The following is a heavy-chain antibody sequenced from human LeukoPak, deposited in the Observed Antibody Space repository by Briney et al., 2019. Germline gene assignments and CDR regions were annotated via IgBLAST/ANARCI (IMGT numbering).Heavy chain of an antibody. Sequence: ASVKVSCKASGYTFTSYAMHWVRQAPGQRLEWMGWINAGNGNTKYSQEFQGRVTFTRDTSASTAYMELSSLRSEDMAVYYCAKDRCSNGIGCYYYYMDVWGKGTTVTISS. CDR2: INAGNGNT. CDR1: GYTFTSYA. J-gene: IGHJ6*03. CDR3: AKDRCSNGIGCYYYYMDV. V-gene: IGHV1-3*03. D-gene: IGHD2-8*01.